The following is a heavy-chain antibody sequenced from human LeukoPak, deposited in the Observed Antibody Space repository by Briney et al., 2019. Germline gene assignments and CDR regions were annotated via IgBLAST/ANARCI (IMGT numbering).Heavy chain of an antibody. J-gene: IGHJ4*02. V-gene: IGHV3-43*01. D-gene: IGHD6-19*01. CDR2: ISWDGGST. CDR1: GFTFDDYT. Sequence: GGSLRLSCAASGFTFDDYTMHWVRQAPGKGLEWVSLISWDGGSTYYADSVKGRFTISRDNAKNSLYLQMNSLRAEDTAVYYCARGHSYSSGWPKNFDYWGQGTLVTVSS. CDR3: ARGHSYSSGWPKNFDY.